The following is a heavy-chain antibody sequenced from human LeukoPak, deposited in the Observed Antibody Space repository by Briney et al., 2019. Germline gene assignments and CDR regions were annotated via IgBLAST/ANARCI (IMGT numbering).Heavy chain of an antibody. CDR1: GFTFSSYA. CDR2: ISGSGGST. CDR3: AKERFGGYCTNGVCRHFDY. D-gene: IGHD2-8*01. V-gene: IGHV3-23*01. J-gene: IGHJ4*02. Sequence: GGSLRLSCAAPGFTFSSYAMSWVRQAPGKGLEWVSAISGSGGSTYYADSVKGRFTISRDNSKNTLYLQMNSLRAEDTAVYYCAKERFGGYCTNGVCRHFDYWGQGTLVTVSS.